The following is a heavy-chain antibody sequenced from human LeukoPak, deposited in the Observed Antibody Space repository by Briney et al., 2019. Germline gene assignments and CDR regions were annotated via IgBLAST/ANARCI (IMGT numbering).Heavy chain of an antibody. D-gene: IGHD1-7*01. CDR2: IYSSGGT. Sequence: GGSLRLSCAASGFTVSTNYMSWVRQAQGKGLEWVSIIYSSGGTYYANSVKGRFTISRDNSKNTLYLQMNSLRAEDTAFYYCARDQDPTTTNWGQGTLVTVSS. CDR3: ARDQDPTTTN. J-gene: IGHJ4*02. CDR1: GFTVSTNY. V-gene: IGHV3-66*01.